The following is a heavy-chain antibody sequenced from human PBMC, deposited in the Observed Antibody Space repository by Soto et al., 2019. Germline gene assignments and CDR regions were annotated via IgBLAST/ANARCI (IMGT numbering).Heavy chain of an antibody. CDR1: GYSFTSYW. V-gene: IGHV5-10-1*01. CDR2: IDPSDSYT. Sequence: GESLKIACKGSGYSFTSYWISCCRQMPGKGLEWMGRIDPSDSYTNYSPSFQGHVTISADKSISTAYLQWSSLKASDTAMYYCARGGEMATNLDYWGQGTLVTVSS. CDR3: ARGGEMATNLDY. D-gene: IGHD3-16*01. J-gene: IGHJ4*02.